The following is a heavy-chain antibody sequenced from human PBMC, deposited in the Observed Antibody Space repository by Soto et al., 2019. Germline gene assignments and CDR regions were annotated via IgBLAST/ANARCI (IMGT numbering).Heavy chain of an antibody. CDR3: ARHSGSYRNGMDV. D-gene: IGHD1-26*01. V-gene: IGHV5-51*01. CDR1: GYRFTNYW. J-gene: IGHJ6*02. Sequence: EVQLVQSGAEVKKHGESLKISCKTSGYRFTNYWIGWVRQMPGKGLEWMGIIYPGDSDTRYSPSFQGQVTISADKSISTAHLQWSSLKASDTAKYYCARHSGSYRNGMDVWGQGTTVTVSS. CDR2: IYPGDSDT.